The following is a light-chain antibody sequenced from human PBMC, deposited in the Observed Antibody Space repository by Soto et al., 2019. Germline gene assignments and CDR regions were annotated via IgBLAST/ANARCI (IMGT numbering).Light chain of an antibody. V-gene: IGLV2-14*01. CDR2: EVS. J-gene: IGLJ2*01. Sequence: QSVLTQPASVSGSPGQSITISCTGTSSDVGGYNYVSWYQQHPGKAPKLMIYEVSNRPSGVSNRFSGSKSGNTASLTISGLQAEDEADYYCSSYTSSSTPVLFGGGTQLTVL. CDR3: SSYTSSSTPVL. CDR1: SSDVGGYNY.